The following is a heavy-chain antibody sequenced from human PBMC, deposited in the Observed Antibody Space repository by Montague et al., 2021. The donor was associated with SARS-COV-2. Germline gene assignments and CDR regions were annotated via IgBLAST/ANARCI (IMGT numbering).Heavy chain of an antibody. CDR2: IYYSGST. J-gene: IGHJ3*02. V-gene: IGHV4-39*01. CDR1: GGSISSSSYY. CDR3: ARQENSSGWFKPDAFDI. Sequence: SETLSLTCTVSGGSISSSSYYWGWIRQPPGKGLEWIGSIYYSGSTYYNPSLNSRVTISVDTSKHQFSLKLSSVTAADTAVYYCARQENSSGWFKPDAFDIWGQGTMVTVSS. D-gene: IGHD6-19*01.